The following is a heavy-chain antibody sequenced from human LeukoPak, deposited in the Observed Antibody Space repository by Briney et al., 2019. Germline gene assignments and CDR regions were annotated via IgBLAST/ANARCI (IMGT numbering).Heavy chain of an antibody. J-gene: IGHJ4*02. CDR2: IYPGDSDT. CDR1: GYSFTSYW. Sequence: GESLKISCKGSGYSFTSYWIGWVRQMPGKGLGWMGIIYPGDSDTRYSPSFQGQVTVSADKSISTAYLQWSSLKASDTAMYYCARPYSSGPYYFDYWGQGTLVTVSS. CDR3: ARPYSSGPYYFDY. D-gene: IGHD6-19*01. V-gene: IGHV5-51*01.